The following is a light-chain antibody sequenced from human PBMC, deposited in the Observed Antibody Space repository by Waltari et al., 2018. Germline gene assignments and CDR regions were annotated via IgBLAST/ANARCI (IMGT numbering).Light chain of an antibody. V-gene: IGKV3-15*01. CDR1: QSVDNN. Sequence: EVLLTQSPPTLSVSQGERPTLSCRASQSVDNNLAWYQQKNGQAPRPLPYGASTRATGVPASLSGSASGTEFTLTISNLQSADFAVYFCQQYNNWPWTFGQGTRVEI. J-gene: IGKJ1*01. CDR2: GAS. CDR3: QQYNNWPWT.